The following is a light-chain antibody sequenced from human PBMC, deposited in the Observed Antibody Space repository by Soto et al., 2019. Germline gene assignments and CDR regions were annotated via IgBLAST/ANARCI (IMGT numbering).Light chain of an antibody. CDR2: LAS. J-gene: IGKJ1*01. CDR1: QAVNTR. Sequence: EIVLTQSPATLSSFPGDRVTLSCRASQAVNTRLAWYQHKPGQAPRLLIYLASNRAAGVPARFSGSGSGTDFTLTISDVEPEDFAVYYCHQSKSWPRTLGQGTKVDSK. V-gene: IGKV3-11*01. CDR3: HQSKSWPRT.